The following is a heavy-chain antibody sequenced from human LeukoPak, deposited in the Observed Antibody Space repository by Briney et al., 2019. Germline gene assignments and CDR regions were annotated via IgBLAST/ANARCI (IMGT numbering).Heavy chain of an antibody. Sequence: PGGSLRLSCAASGFTFSSYSMNWVRQAPGKGLEWVSYISSSSSTIYYADSVKGRFTISRDNAKNSLYLQMSSLRAEDTAVYYCARDVPSSFGEFPTYADYWGQGTLVTVSS. D-gene: IGHD3-10*01. CDR1: GFTFSSYS. CDR2: ISSSSSTI. J-gene: IGHJ4*02. V-gene: IGHV3-48*01. CDR3: ARDVPSSFGEFPTYADY.